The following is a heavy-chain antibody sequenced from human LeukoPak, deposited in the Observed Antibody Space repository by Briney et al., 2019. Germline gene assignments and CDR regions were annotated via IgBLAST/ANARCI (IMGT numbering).Heavy chain of an antibody. V-gene: IGHV3-23*01. CDR2: ISGSGAAT. D-gene: IGHD1/OR15-1a*01. CDR3: AKTGNNNEGSFDF. Sequence: GGSLRLSCATSGSTFSSYAMSWVRQAPGKGLEWVSAISGSGAATYYADSVKVRFTISRDNSKNTLYLQMNSLRAEDTAIYYCAKTGNNNEGSFDFWGQGTLVTVSS. J-gene: IGHJ4*02. CDR1: GSTFSSYA.